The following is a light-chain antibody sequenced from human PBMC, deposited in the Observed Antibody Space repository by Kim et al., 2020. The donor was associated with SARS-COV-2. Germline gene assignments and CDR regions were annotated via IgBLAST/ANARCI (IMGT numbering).Light chain of an antibody. CDR1: QSVSSN. V-gene: IGKV3-15*01. CDR2: GAS. Sequence: EIVLTQSPATLSVSPGERATLSCRASQSVSSNLAWYQQKPGQAPRLLIYGASTRATGIPARFSGSGSGTEFTLTISSLQSEDFAVYYCQQYNNSPWTFGQGTKLDIK. J-gene: IGKJ1*01. CDR3: QQYNNSPWT.